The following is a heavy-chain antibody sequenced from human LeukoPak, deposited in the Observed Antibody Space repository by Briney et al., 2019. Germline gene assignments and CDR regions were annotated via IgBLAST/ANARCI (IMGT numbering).Heavy chain of an antibody. CDR2: ISSGSGYI. J-gene: IGHJ4*02. CDR1: GFSFSSFS. D-gene: IGHD5-12*01. CDR3: ARPGGYSGYDSAY. V-gene: IGHV3-21*01. Sequence: GGSLRLSCAASGFSFSSFSRNWVRQAPAKGLESVSSISSGSGYIYYADSVKGRFTISRDNDKKSLYLQMASLRGEDTAVYYCARPGGYSGYDSAYWGQGTLVIVSS.